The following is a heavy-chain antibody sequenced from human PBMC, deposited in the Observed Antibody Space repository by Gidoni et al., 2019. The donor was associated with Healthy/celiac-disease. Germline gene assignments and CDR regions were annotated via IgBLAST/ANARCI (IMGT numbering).Heavy chain of an antibody. Sequence: QVQLVQSGAAVKKPGSSVKVSCKASGGTFSSYAISWVRQAPGQGLEWMGGIIPIFGTANYAQKFQGRVTITADKSTSTAYMELSSLRSEDTAVYYCARTPGYCSGGSCSNWFDPWGQGTLVTVSS. CDR2: IIPIFGTA. D-gene: IGHD2-15*01. V-gene: IGHV1-69*06. CDR1: GGTFSSYA. J-gene: IGHJ5*02. CDR3: ARTPGYCSGGSCSNWFDP.